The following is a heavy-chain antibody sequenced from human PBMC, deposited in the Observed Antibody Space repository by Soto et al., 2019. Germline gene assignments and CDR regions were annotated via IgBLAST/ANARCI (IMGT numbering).Heavy chain of an antibody. V-gene: IGHV4-34*01. CDR3: ARGWRFDS. CDR2: TNHSGTT. CDR1: GGSFNGYP. J-gene: IGHJ5*01. Sequence: SETLSLTFGVYGGSFNGYPWNWIRQSPGKGLDWIGETNHSGTTKYNPSLESRINLSVDTSKKQFSLKMFSVTAADTPIDYCARGWRFDSWGQGTQVTVSS. D-gene: IGHD1-1*01.